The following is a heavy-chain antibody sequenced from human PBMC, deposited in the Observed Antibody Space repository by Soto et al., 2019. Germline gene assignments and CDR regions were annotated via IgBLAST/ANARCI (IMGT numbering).Heavy chain of an antibody. CDR2: IKSKTDGGTT. CDR3: TTGPYYDSSGYTDAFDI. CDR1: GFTFSNAW. Sequence: GGSLRLSCAASGFTFSNAWMNWVRQAPGKGLEWVGRIKSKTDGGTTDYAAPVKGRFTISRDDSKNTLYLQMNSPKTEDTAVYYCTTGPYYDSSGYTDAFDIWGQGTMVTVSS. D-gene: IGHD3-22*01. V-gene: IGHV3-15*07. J-gene: IGHJ3*02.